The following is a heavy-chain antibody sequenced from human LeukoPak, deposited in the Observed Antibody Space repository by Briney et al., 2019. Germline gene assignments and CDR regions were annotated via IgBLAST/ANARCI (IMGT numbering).Heavy chain of an antibody. CDR2: TSPYDETP. V-gene: IGHV1-18*04. Sequence: ASVEVSCKASGYTFTGYYMHWVRHAPGQGLEWRGWTSPYDETPTYAQEFQGRVTITTDTSTTTAYMELTSLRSDDTAMYFFAKVDPPIIEGARGDALHVWGQGTMVIVSS. CDR1: GYTFTGYY. CDR3: AKVDPPIIEGARGDALHV. J-gene: IGHJ3*01. D-gene: IGHD1-26*01.